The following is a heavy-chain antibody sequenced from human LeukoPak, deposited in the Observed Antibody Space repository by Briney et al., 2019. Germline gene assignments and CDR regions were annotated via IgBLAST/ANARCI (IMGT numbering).Heavy chain of an antibody. V-gene: IGHV7-4-1*02. Sequence: ASVKVSCKASGYTFTSYDINWVRQATGQGLEWMGWINTNTGDPTYAPGFTGQFVFSLDTSDSTAYLQFNSLKTEDTAVYYCARDQWPYSFDIWGQGTMVTVSS. J-gene: IGHJ3*02. D-gene: IGHD6-19*01. CDR2: INTNTGDP. CDR1: GYTFTSYD. CDR3: ARDQWPYSFDI.